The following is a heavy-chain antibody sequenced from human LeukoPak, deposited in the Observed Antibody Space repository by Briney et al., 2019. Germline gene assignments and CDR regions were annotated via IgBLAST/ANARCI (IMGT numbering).Heavy chain of an antibody. J-gene: IGHJ4*02. D-gene: IGHD6-19*01. CDR2: IYYTGST. CDR1: GGSISSSSYY. V-gene: IGHV4-39*01. Sequence: KASETLSLTCTVSGGSISSSSYYGGWIRQPPGKGLEWIGSIYYTGSTYYSPSLKSRVTISVDTSKNQFSLKLSSVTAADTAVYYCARLVSLSSGWSIPFDYWGQGILVTVSS. CDR3: ARLVSLSSGWSIPFDY.